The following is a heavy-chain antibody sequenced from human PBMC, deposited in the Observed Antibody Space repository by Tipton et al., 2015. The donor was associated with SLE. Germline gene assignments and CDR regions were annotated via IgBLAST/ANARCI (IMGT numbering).Heavy chain of an antibody. V-gene: IGHV4-59*12. CDR3: ARDNLTGPNRAFDI. J-gene: IGHJ3*02. CDR2: IYYSGSS. D-gene: IGHD3-9*01. Sequence: TLSLTCTVSGGSFSIYYWSWIRQPPGKGLEWIANIYYSGSSNYNPSLKGRVAISQGTSKNQFSLNLNSVTAADTAVYYCARDNLTGPNRAFDIWGQGTMVTVSS. CDR1: GGSFSIYY.